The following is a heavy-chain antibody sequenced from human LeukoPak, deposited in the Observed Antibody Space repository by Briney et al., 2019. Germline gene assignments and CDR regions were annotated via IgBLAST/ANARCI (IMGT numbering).Heavy chain of an antibody. D-gene: IGHD5-12*01. CDR2: ISSSSSYI. CDR1: GFTFSSYS. Sequence: PGGSLRLSCAASGFTFSSYSMNWVRQAPGKGLEWVSSISSSSSYIYYADSVKGRFTISRDNAKNSLYLQMNSLRAEDTAVYYCPRDFVPPNSGYDLGYYYYYMDVWGKGTTVTVSS. V-gene: IGHV3-21*01. J-gene: IGHJ6*03. CDR3: PRDFVPPNSGYDLGYYYYYMDV.